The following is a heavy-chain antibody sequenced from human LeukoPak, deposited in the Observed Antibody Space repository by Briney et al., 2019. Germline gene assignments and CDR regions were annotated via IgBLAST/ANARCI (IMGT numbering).Heavy chain of an antibody. CDR2: IYTRGST. CDR1: GASISGYW. V-gene: IGHV4-4*07. J-gene: IGHJ6*02. Sequence: TSETLSLTCDVSGASISGYWWSWIRQPAGKGLEWIGRIYTRGSTNYNPSLKSRVTISVDTSKNQFSLKLSSVTAADTAVYYCASLFPPDGGSGYYYPRYYYYGMDVWGQGTTVTVSS. D-gene: IGHD3-22*01. CDR3: ASLFPPDGGSGYYYPRYYYYGMDV.